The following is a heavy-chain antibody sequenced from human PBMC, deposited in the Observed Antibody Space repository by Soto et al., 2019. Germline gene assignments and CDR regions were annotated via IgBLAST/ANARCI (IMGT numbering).Heavy chain of an antibody. V-gene: IGHV4-34*01. CDR2: INHSGST. Sequence: SETLSLTCAVYGGSFSGYYWSWIRQPPGKGLEWIGEINHSGSTNYNPSLKSRVTISVDTSKNQFSLKLSSVTAADTAVYYCARGRGYSGYDYAYWGQGTLVTVSS. CDR3: ARGRGYSGYDYAY. J-gene: IGHJ4*02. D-gene: IGHD5-12*01. CDR1: GGSFSGYY.